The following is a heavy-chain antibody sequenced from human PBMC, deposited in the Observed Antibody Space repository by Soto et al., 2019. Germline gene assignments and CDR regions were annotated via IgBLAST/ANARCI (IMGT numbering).Heavy chain of an antibody. D-gene: IGHD2-15*01. CDR2: ISNRGET. CDR1: GFIVSDTY. Sequence: EVQLVESGGGLVQPGGSLRLSCTASGFIVSDTYVNWVRQAPGKGLEWVSVISNRGETHYANSVRGRFSLSRDISDNTLHLQMNNLRVEDTAVYYCAREPRYCRGGSCSITGDAYDIWGQGTMVTVSS. CDR3: AREPRYCRGGSCSITGDAYDI. J-gene: IGHJ3*02. V-gene: IGHV3-66*01.